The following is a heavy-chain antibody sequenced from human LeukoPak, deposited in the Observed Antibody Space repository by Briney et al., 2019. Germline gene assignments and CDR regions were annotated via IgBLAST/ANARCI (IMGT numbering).Heavy chain of an antibody. D-gene: IGHD2-15*01. V-gene: IGHV3-23*01. CDR1: GFTFSTYT. CDR3: ARDLLLDY. Sequence: PGGSLRLSCAASGFTFSTYTMAWVRQAPGGGLEWVSGISDNGGRTYYADSVKGRFAISRDDSKSTLYLQMNSLRDEDTAVYYCARDLLLDYWGQGTLVTVPS. CDR2: ISDNGGRT. J-gene: IGHJ4*02.